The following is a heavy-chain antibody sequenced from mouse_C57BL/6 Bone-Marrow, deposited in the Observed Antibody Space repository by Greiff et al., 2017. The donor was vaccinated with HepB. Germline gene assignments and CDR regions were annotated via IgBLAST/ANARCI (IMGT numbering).Heavy chain of an antibody. V-gene: IGHV1-64*01. CDR2: IHPNSGST. J-gene: IGHJ3*01. CDR3: ARDGSSPAWFAY. D-gene: IGHD1-1*01. CDR1: GYTFTSYW. Sequence: QVHVKQSGAELARPGASVKLSCKASGYTFTSYWMHWVKQRPGQGLEWIGMIHPNSGSTNYNEKFKSKATLTVDKSSSTAYMQLSSLTSEDSAVYYCARDGSSPAWFAYWGQGTLVTVSA.